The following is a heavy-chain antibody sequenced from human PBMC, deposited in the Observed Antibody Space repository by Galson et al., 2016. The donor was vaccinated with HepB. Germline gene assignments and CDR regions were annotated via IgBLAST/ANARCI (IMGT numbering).Heavy chain of an antibody. J-gene: IGHJ5*02. CDR1: GFSLSSSGVG. D-gene: IGHD2-21*02. CDR2: IYWDDDK. V-gene: IGHV2-5*02. Sequence: PALVKPTQTLTLTCTFSGFSLSSSGVGVGWIRQPPGKALEWLALIYWDDDKRYSPSLKSRLTITKDTSNNQVVLTMTNMDPVDTATYYCARGTLGYCGGDWYSGGWFDPWGQGTLVTVSS. CDR3: ARGTLGYCGGDWYSGGWFDP.